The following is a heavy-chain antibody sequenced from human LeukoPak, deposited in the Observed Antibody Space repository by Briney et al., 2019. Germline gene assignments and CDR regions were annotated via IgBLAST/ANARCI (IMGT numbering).Heavy chain of an antibody. CDR3: AREGRGCSSTSCYQDY. D-gene: IGHD2-2*01. J-gene: IGHJ4*02. Sequence: ASVKVSCKASGYTFSGYYMHWVRQAPGQGLERMGWINPNSGGTNYAQKFQGRVTMTRDTSISTAYMELSRLRSDDTAVYYCAREGRGCSSTSCYQDYWGQGTLVTVSS. V-gene: IGHV1-2*02. CDR2: INPNSGGT. CDR1: GYTFSGYY.